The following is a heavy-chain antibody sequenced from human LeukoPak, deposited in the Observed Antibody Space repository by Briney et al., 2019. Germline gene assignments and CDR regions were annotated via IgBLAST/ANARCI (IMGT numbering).Heavy chain of an antibody. D-gene: IGHD3-22*01. CDR2: IWYDGSNK. CDR3: AKDYYYDSSGPDY. Sequence: PGRSLRLSCAASGFTFSSYGMHWVRQAPGKGLEWVAVIWYDGSNKYYADSVKGRFTISRDNSKNTLYLLMNSLRAEHTAVYYCAKDYYYDSSGPDYWGQGTLVTVSS. V-gene: IGHV3-33*06. J-gene: IGHJ4*02. CDR1: GFTFSSYG.